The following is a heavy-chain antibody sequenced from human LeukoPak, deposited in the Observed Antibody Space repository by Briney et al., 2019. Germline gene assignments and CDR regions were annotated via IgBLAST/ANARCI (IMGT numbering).Heavy chain of an antibody. CDR2: IKGTGLTT. V-gene: IGHV3-11*04. CDR3: ASPSVEMATIFAFDI. D-gene: IGHD5-24*01. Sequence: PGGSLRLSCVASGFIFSDYYMSWIRQAPGKGLEWVSTIKGTGLTTYYADSVKGRFTISRDNAKNSLYLQMNSLRVGDTAVYYCASPSVEMATIFAFDIWGQGTMVTVSS. J-gene: IGHJ3*02. CDR1: GFIFSDYY.